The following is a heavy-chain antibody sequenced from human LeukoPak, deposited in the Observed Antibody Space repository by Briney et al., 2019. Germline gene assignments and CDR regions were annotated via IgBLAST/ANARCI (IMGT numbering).Heavy chain of an antibody. CDR2: IYYSGST. CDR3: ARHVGYGNNWFDP. CDR1: GGSISSYY. V-gene: IGHV4-59*08. D-gene: IGHD5-18*01. J-gene: IGHJ5*02. Sequence: SETLSLTCTVSGGSISSYYWSWIRQPPGKGLEWIGYIYYSGSTNYNPSLKSRVTISVDTSKNQFSLKLRSVTAADTAVYYCARHVGYGNNWFDPWGQGTLVTVSS.